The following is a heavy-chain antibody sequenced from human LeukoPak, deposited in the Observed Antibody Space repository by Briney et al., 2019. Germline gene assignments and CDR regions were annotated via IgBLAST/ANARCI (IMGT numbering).Heavy chain of an antibody. J-gene: IGHJ4*02. CDR2: ISSSSSYI. D-gene: IGHD6-19*01. CDR3: ARDGGIAVAAPYYFDY. Sequence: GGSLRLSCAASGFTFSSYSMNWVRQAPGTGLEWVSSISSSSSYIYYADSVKGRFTISRDNAKNSLYLQMNSLRAEDTAVYYCARDGGIAVAAPYYFDYWGQGTLVTVSS. CDR1: GFTFSSYS. V-gene: IGHV3-21*01.